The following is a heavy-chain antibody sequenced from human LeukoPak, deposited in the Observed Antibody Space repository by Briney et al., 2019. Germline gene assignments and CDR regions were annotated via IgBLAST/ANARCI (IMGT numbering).Heavy chain of an antibody. CDR2: IYYSGST. D-gene: IGHD3-10*01. J-gene: IGHJ6*02. Sequence: SQTLSLTCTVSGGSISSGGYYWSWIRPHPGKGLEWIGYIYYSGSTYYNPSLKSRVTMSVDTSKNQFSLKLSSVTAADTAVYYCARVSGAYYYGMDVWGQGTTVTVSS. CDR1: GGSISSGGYY. CDR3: ARVSGAYYYGMDV. V-gene: IGHV4-31*03.